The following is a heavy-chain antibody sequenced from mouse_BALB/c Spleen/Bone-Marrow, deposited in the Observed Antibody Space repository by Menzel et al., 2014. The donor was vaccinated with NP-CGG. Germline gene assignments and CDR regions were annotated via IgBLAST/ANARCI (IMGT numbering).Heavy chain of an antibody. V-gene: IGHV5-17*02. J-gene: IGHJ2*01. Sequence: EVHLVESGGGLVQPGGSRKLSCAASGFTFSSFGVYWVRQAPEKGLEWVAYISSGSSTIYYADPVKGRFTISRDHPKNTLLLQMTRLRSDDTSMYYCARGKYGYDYGGQGTTLTVSS. CDR3: ARGKYGYDY. CDR1: GFTFSSFG. CDR2: ISSGSSTI. D-gene: IGHD2-10*02.